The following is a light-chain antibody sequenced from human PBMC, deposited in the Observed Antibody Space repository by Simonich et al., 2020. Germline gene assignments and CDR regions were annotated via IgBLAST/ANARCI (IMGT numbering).Light chain of an antibody. J-gene: IGLJ3*02. CDR3: AAWDDSLNGRV. CDR1: SSNIGSNY. CDR2: RNN. Sequence: QSVLTQPPSASGTPGQRVTISCSGSSSNIGSNYVYWYQQLPGTAPKLLIYRNNKRPSGVPDRFAGSKACTSASLAISGLRSEDEADYYCAAWDDSLNGRVFGGGTKLTVL. V-gene: IGLV1-47*01.